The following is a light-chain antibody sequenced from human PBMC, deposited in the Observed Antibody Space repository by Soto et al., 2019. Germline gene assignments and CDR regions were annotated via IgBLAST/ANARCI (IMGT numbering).Light chain of an antibody. CDR2: ANS. CDR3: QSYDNNVRV. V-gene: IGLV1-40*01. CDR1: SSNIGAGYD. Sequence: QSVLTQPPSVSGAPGQTVTISCTGSSSNIGAGYDVHWYQQLPGTAPKLLIYANSNRPSGVPDRFSGSKSGTSASLAITGLQAADEADYYCQSYDNNVRVFGGGTKLTVL. J-gene: IGLJ2*01.